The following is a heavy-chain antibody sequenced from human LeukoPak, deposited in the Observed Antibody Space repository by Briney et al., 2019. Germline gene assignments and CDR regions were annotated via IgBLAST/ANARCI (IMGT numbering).Heavy chain of an antibody. J-gene: IGHJ4*02. CDR3: ARSRQDSSGWYWYYFDY. V-gene: IGHV6-1*01. D-gene: IGHD6-19*01. CDR2: TYYRSKWYN. CDR1: GDSVSSNSAA. Sequence: SQTLSLTCAISGDSVSSNSAAWNWIRQSPSRGLEWLGRTYYRSKWYNDYTLSVKSRITINPDTSKNQFSLQLNSVTPEDTAVYYCARSRQDSSGWYWYYFDYWGQGTLVTVSS.